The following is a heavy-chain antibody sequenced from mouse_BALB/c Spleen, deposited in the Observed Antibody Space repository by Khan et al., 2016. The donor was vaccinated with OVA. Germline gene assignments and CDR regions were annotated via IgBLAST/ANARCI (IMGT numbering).Heavy chain of an antibody. Sequence: VQLKQSGAELVKPAASLKLSCTASGYNIKDIYIHWVKQRPEKGLERIRRTDPANGNTKYDPKFQGKATITADTSSNTAYLQLSSLTSEDTAVYYRRISTINAWGQGTTRTVSS. CDR2: TDPANGNT. CDR3: RISTINA. V-gene: IGHV14-3*02. J-gene: IGHJ2*01. CDR1: GYNIKDIY.